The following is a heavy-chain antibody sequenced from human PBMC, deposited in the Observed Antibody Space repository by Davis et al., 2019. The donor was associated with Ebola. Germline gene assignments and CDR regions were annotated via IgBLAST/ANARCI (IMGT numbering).Heavy chain of an antibody. CDR1: GGTFSSYA. V-gene: IGHV1-69*13. D-gene: IGHD2-15*01. CDR2: IIPIFGTA. CDR3: ARGVARGVVAANYFDY. Sequence: SVKVSCKASGGTFSSYAISWVRQAPGQGLEWMGGIIPIFGTANYAQKFQGRVTSTADASTSTAYMELSSLRSEDTAVYYCARGVARGVVAANYFDYWGQGSLVTVSS. J-gene: IGHJ4*02.